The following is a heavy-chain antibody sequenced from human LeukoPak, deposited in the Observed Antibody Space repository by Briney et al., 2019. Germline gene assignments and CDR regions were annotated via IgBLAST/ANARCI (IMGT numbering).Heavy chain of an antibody. Sequence: SETLSLTCTVSGGSVTYTNYYWGWIRQPPGKGLRWIGVIYYNGKTYYNPSLKSRVTVAVDTSKNQFSLKLSSVTAADTAVYYCARFAVGQWLINYWGQGALVTVSS. J-gene: IGHJ4*02. CDR3: ARFAVGQWLINY. D-gene: IGHD6-19*01. CDR2: IYYNGKT. V-gene: IGHV4-39*01. CDR1: GGSVTYTNYY.